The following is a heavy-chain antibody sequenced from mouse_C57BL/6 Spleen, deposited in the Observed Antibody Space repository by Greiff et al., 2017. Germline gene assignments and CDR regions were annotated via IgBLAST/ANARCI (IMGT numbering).Heavy chain of an antibody. D-gene: IGHD1-1*02. CDR2: LNPNNGGT. V-gene: IGHV1-22*01. CDR1: GYTFTDYT. CDR3: ARFPYAGFDY. Sequence: EVQLQQSGPELVKPGASVKMSCKASGYTFTDYTMHWVKQSHGKSLEWIGYLNPNNGGTSYNQKFKGKATLTVNKSSSTAYMELRSLTSDDSEVYYCARFPYAGFDYWGQGTPLTVSS. J-gene: IGHJ2*01.